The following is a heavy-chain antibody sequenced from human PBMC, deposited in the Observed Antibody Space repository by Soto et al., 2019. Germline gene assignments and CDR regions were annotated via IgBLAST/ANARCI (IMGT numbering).Heavy chain of an antibody. CDR3: ARSTTKNYFDY. J-gene: IGHJ4*02. CDR2: ISGSGGST. V-gene: IGHV3-23*01. CDR1: GFTFSSYA. Sequence: PGWSLRLSCAASGFTFSSYAMSLVRQAPGKGLEWVSAISGSGGSTYYADSVKGRFTISRDNSKNTLYLQMNSLRAEDTAVYYCARSTTKNYFDYWGEGTPVTVSP. D-gene: IGHD4-17*01.